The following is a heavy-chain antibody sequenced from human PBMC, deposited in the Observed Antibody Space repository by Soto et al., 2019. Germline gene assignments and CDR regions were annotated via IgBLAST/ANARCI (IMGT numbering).Heavy chain of an antibody. CDR1: GFTFSSYA. CDR2: ISGSDDTT. CDR3: TKDSRVTMVRGVIIPPGY. D-gene: IGHD3-10*01. V-gene: IGHV3-23*01. Sequence: PGGSLRLSCTASGFTFSSYAMSWVRQAPGKGLEWVAAISGSDDTTYYADSVKGRFTISRDNSKNTLYLQMNSLRAEDTAVYYCTKDSRVTMVRGVIIPPGYWGQGTLVTVSS. J-gene: IGHJ4*02.